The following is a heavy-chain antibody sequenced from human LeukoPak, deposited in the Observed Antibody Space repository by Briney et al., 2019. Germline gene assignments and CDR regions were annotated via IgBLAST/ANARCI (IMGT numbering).Heavy chain of an antibody. CDR3: ARRLLWFGDKGRFDY. D-gene: IGHD3-10*01. J-gene: IGHJ4*02. CDR1: GGSINSSGSF. V-gene: IGHV4-39*01. Sequence: SETLSLTCSVSGGSINSSGSFWGWIRQPPGKGLEWIGTVSYRSTYYNPSLKSRVTMSVDTSKNQFSLQLRSVTAADTAVYYCARRLLWFGDKGRFDYWGQGTLVTVSS. CDR2: VSYRST.